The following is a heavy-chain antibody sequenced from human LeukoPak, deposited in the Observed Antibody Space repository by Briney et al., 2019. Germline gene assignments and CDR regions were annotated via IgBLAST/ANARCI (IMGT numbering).Heavy chain of an antibody. Sequence: GGPLRLSCAASGFTASNYWMNWVRQAPGKGLEWVAHINQDGSEKYYLDSVEGRFTISRDNAKNSVFLQLNSLRAEDTAVYYCARDSYRALEYWGQGTLVTVSS. V-gene: IGHV3-7*01. D-gene: IGHD3-10*01. CDR2: INQDGSEK. CDR1: GFTASNYW. CDR3: ARDSYRALEY. J-gene: IGHJ4*02.